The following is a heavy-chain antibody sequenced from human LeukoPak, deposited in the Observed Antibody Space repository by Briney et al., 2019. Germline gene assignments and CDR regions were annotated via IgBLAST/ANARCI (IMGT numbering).Heavy chain of an antibody. CDR2: INHSGST. CDR1: GGSFSGYY. J-gene: IGHJ5*02. Sequence: PSETLSLTCAVYGGSFSGYYWSWIRQPPGKGLEWIGEINHSGSTNYNPSLKSRVTISVDTSKNQFSLKLSSVTAADTAVYYCARDLYSGSYLGWFDPWGQGTLVTASS. CDR3: ARDLYSGSYLGWFDP. D-gene: IGHD1-26*01. V-gene: IGHV4-34*01.